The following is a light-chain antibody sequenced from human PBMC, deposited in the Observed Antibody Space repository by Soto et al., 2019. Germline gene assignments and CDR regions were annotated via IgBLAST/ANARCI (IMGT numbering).Light chain of an antibody. CDR3: QQSYSAPRS. V-gene: IGKV1-39*01. J-gene: IGKJ1*01. CDR1: QSISRY. CDR2: AAS. Sequence: DIQMPQSPSSLSAFVGDRVTITCRASQSISRYLNWYQQKSGKAPKLLILAASSLRSGAPSRFGVSGSVKDFTSTNSSLQPEAFDTYYCQQSYSAPRSFGQGTKVEIK.